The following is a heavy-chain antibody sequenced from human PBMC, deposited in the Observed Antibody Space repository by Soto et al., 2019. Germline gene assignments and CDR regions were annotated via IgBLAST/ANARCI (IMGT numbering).Heavy chain of an antibody. CDR2: VKSQIDGGTT. V-gene: IGHV3-15*01. CDR1: GFTFTDAW. CDR3: ATGSARFDF. J-gene: IGHJ5*01. Sequence: EVQLVESGGGSVNPGGSVRLSCAASGFTFTDAWMNWVRQVPGEGLEWVGHVKSQIDGGTTDSAAALDGRVTISRDDSKMMAYLQMNRLRTDDTAVYYCATGSARFDFWGQGTLVTVSS. D-gene: IGHD6-6*01.